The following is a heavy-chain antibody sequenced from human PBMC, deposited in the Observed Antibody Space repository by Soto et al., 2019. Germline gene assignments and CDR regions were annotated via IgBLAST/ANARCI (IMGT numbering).Heavy chain of an antibody. J-gene: IGHJ6*02. D-gene: IGHD2-8*02. CDR2: IIPILTTP. V-gene: IGHV1-69*13. Sequence: SVKVSFKASGGTSSIYGFSWLRQAPGQGPEWIGGIIPILTTPNYAQKFQGRVTIVADESTTTVYMELSSLKFEDTAVYYCATSVGIAPTGEDGMDVWGQGTSVTVSS. CDR3: ATSVGIAPTGEDGMDV. CDR1: GGTSSIYG.